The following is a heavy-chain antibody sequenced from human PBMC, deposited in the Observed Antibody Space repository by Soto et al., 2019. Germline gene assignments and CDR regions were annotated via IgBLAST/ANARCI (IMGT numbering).Heavy chain of an antibody. CDR2: INAGYGNT. Sequence: ASVKVSCKASGYTFSSYAMHWVRQAPGQRLEWMGWINAGYGNTKSSQKFQDRVTISRDTSASTAYMELTSLRSEDTAVYYCARGTGDGTFDFWGQGTLVTVSS. CDR3: ARGTGDGTFDF. V-gene: IGHV1-3*01. D-gene: IGHD7-27*01. CDR1: GYTFSSYA. J-gene: IGHJ4*02.